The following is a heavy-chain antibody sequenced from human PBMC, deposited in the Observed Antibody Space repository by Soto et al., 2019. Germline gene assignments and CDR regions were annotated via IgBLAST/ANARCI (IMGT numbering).Heavy chain of an antibody. CDR1: GFSFSTYG. J-gene: IGHJ6*02. CDR2: ISNDGSNK. Sequence: PGGSLRLSCAASGFSFSTYGMHWVRQAPGKGLEWVAVISNDGSNKYYADSVKGRFTISRDNSKNTLYLQMNSLRAEDTAVYYCARALTVTTWGDYYYGMDVWGQGTTVTVSS. CDR3: ARALTVTTWGDYYYGMDV. D-gene: IGHD4-17*01. V-gene: IGHV3-30*03.